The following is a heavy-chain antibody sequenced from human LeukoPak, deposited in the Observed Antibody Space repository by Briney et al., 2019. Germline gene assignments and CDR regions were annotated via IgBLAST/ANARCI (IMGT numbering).Heavy chain of an antibody. J-gene: IGHJ4*02. CDR2: IWYDGSNK. CDR3: AKGHSGYDLGYFDY. D-gene: IGHD5-12*01. Sequence: PGGSLRLSCAASGFTFSSYGMHWVRQAPGKGLEWVAVIWYDGSNKYYADSVKGRFTISRDNSKNTLYLQMNSLRAEDTAVYYCAKGHSGYDLGYFDYWGQGTLVTVSS. V-gene: IGHV3-33*06. CDR1: GFTFSSYG.